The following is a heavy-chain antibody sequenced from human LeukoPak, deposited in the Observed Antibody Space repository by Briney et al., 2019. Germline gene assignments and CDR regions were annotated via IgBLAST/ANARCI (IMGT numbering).Heavy chain of an antibody. D-gene: IGHD2-15*01. CDR3: ARVLYSGGSFLDY. Sequence: SETLSLTCTVSGGSISSYYWSWIRQLPGKGLEWIGYIYYSGSTNYNPSLKSRVTISVDTSKNQFSLKLSSVTAADTAVYYCARVLYSGGSFLDYWGQGTLVTVS. CDR1: GGSISSYY. CDR2: IYYSGST. J-gene: IGHJ4*02. V-gene: IGHV4-59*01.